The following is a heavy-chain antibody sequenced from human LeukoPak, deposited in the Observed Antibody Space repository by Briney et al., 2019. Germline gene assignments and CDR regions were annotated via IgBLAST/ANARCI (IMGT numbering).Heavy chain of an antibody. J-gene: IGHJ4*02. CDR3: AKDGRYYYDSSGYPLYSSFDY. D-gene: IGHD3-22*01. CDR1: GFAFSNYG. CDR2: ISGSGGST. V-gene: IGHV3-23*01. Sequence: GGSLRLSCAASGFAFSNYGMNWVRQAPGKGLEWVSAISGSGGSTYYADSVKGRFTISRDNSKNTLYLQMNSLRAEDTAVYYCAKDGRYYYDSSGYPLYSSFDYWGQGTLVTVSS.